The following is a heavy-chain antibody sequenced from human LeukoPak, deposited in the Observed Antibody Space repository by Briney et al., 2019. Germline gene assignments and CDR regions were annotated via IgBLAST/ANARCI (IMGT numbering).Heavy chain of an antibody. CDR2: ISSSSSTI. CDR1: GFTFSSYS. V-gene: IGHV3-48*01. D-gene: IGHD1-26*01. CDR3: ARDATGEWELLNWFDP. Sequence: GGSLRLSCAASGFTFSSYSMNWVRQAPGKGLEWVSYISSSSSTIYYADSVKGRFTISRDNAKNSLYLQMNSLRAEDTAVYYCARDATGEWELLNWFDPWGQGILVTVSS. J-gene: IGHJ5*02.